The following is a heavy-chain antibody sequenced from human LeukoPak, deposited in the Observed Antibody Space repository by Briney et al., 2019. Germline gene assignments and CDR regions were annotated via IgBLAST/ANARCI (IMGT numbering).Heavy chain of an antibody. CDR3: ARVSGDYGITYFDY. D-gene: IGHD4-17*01. CDR1: GGSISSGDYY. Sequence: SQTLSLTCTVSGGSISSGDYYWSWIRQPPGKGLELIGYIYYSGSTYYNPSLKSQVTISVDTSKNQFSLKLSSVTAADTAVYYCARVSGDYGITYFDYWGQGTLVTVSS. CDR2: IYYSGST. V-gene: IGHV4-30-4*01. J-gene: IGHJ4*02.